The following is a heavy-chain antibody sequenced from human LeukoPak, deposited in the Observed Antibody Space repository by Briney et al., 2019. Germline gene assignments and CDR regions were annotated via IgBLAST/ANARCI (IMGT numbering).Heavy chain of an antibody. J-gene: IGHJ3*02. Sequence: GGSLRLSCAASGFTVSSNYMTWVRQAPGKELEWVSVIYSGGRTYYADSVKGRFTISRDNSKNTLYLQMNSLRAEDTAVYYCASRGYGYVSDIWGQGTMVTVSS. CDR2: IYSGGRT. D-gene: IGHD5-18*01. CDR3: ASRGYGYVSDI. V-gene: IGHV3-53*01. CDR1: GFTVSSNY.